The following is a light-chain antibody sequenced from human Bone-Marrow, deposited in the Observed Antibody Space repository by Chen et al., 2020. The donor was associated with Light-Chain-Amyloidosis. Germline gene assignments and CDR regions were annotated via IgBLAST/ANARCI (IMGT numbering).Light chain of an antibody. CDR1: SSNIGSNY. CDR3: GTWDSSLSAVV. CDR2: ENN. Sequence: QSVLPQPPSVSAAPGQKVTISCSGSSSNIGSNYVSWYQQLPRTAPKLLIYENNKRPSGIPHRFSGSKSGTSATLGITGLQTGDEADYYCGTWDSSLSAVVFGGGTKLTVL. J-gene: IGLJ2*01. V-gene: IGLV1-51*01.